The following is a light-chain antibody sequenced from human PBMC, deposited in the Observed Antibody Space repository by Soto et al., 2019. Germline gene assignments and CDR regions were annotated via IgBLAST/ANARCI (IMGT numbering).Light chain of an antibody. Sequence: EIVLTQSPCTLSLSPGERATLSCRASQSVSNNYLAWYQQKPGQAPRLLIYGASNRATGIPARFSGSGSGTDFTLTISSLEPEDFAIYYCQQRKSWPLTFGGGTKVDIK. CDR3: QQRKSWPLT. CDR1: QSVSNNY. V-gene: IGKV3-11*01. CDR2: GAS. J-gene: IGKJ4*01.